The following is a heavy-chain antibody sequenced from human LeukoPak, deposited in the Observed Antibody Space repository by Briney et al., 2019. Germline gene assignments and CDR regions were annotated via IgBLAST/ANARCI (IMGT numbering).Heavy chain of an antibody. J-gene: IGHJ6*02. CDR3: ARCRGIITSQNIVIPSSYYYYGMDV. V-gene: IGHV4-34*01. D-gene: IGHD2/OR15-2a*01. CDR2: INHSGST. CDR1: GGSISSYY. Sequence: SETLSLTCTVSGGSISSYYWSWIRQPPGKGLEWIGEINHSGSTNYNPSLKSRVTISVDTSKNQFSLKLSSVTAADTAVYYCARCRGIITSQNIVIPSSYYYYGMDVWGQGTTVTVSS.